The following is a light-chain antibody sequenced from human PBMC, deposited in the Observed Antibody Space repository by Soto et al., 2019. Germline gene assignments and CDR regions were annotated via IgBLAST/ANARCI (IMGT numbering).Light chain of an antibody. CDR2: GTS. J-gene: IGKJ2*01. CDR3: QQFGGSPPYT. CDR1: QSVPTIQ. Sequence: EIVLTQSPGTLSLSPGQSATLSCRASQSVPTIQLAWHQQKPGQAPRLLIYGTSNRATGIPDRFSGSGSGTDFTLTISRLEPEDFAVYYCQQFGGSPPYTFGQGTKVEIK. V-gene: IGKV3-20*01.